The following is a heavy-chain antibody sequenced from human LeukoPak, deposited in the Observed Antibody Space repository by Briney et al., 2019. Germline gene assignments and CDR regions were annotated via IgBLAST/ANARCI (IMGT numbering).Heavy chain of an antibody. J-gene: IGHJ4*02. D-gene: IGHD4-17*01. CDR1: GFTFSSYS. Sequence: GGSLRLSCAASGFTFSSYSMNWIRQAPGKGLEWVSSISSSTSYIYYADSAKGRFTISKDNAKNSLYLQMNSLRAEDTAVYYCARAGGSTVSHSDYWGQGTLVTVSS. V-gene: IGHV3-21*01. CDR2: ISSSTSYI. CDR3: ARAGGSTVSHSDY.